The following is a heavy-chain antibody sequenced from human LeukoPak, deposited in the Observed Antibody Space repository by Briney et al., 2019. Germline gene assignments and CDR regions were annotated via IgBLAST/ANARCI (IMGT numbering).Heavy chain of an antibody. Sequence: SETLSLTCTVSGGSVSSTEFYWGWIRQPPGKGLQWVGNIYYTGSTYYNPSLNSRVTMSVDTSQNQISLKMTSVTAADTAVYYCARLSKGRYFDYIFDYWGQGTLVTVSS. J-gene: IGHJ4*02. V-gene: IGHV4-39*01. CDR2: IYYTGST. CDR1: GGSVSSTEFY. CDR3: ARLSKGRYFDYIFDY. D-gene: IGHD3-9*01.